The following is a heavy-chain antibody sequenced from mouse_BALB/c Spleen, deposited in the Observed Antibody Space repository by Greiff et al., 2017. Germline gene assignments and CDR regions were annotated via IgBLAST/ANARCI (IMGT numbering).Heavy chain of an antibody. CDR3: TGGDYGAH. CDR2: INPSNGGT. Sequence: QVQLQQPGAELVKPGASVKLSCKASGYTFTSYYMYWVKQRPGQGLEWIGGINPSNGGTNFNEKFKSKATLTVDKSSSTAYMQLSSLTSEDSAVYFCTGGDYGAHWGQGTLVTVSA. J-gene: IGHJ3*01. CDR1: GYTFTSYY. D-gene: IGHD2-4*01. V-gene: IGHV1S16*01.